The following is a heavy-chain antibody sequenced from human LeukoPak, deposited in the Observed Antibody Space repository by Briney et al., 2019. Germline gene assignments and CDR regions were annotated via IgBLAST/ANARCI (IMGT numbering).Heavy chain of an antibody. D-gene: IGHD6-6*01. CDR1: NGSFSSYY. CDR2: INHSGSA. CDR3: ARRVAARAFDY. Sequence: SETLSLTCAVYNGSFSSYYWSWIRQPPGKGLEWIGEINHSGSANYNPSLKSRVTISVDVSKNQFSLKLSSVTAADTAVYYCARRVAARAFDYWGQGTLVTVSS. J-gene: IGHJ4*02. V-gene: IGHV4-34*01.